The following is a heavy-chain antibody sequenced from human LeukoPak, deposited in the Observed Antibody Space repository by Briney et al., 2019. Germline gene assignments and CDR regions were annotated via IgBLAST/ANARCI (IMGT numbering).Heavy chain of an antibody. CDR1: GGSISSYY. CDR2: IYYSGST. Sequence: SETLSLTCTVSGGSISSYYWSWIRQPPGKGLEWIGYIYYSGSTNYNPSLKSRVTISVDTSKNQFSLKLSSVTAADTAVYYCARGNSDYGDYPDYYYYYMDVWGKGTTVTVSS. J-gene: IGHJ6*03. CDR3: ARGNSDYGDYPDYYYYYMDV. V-gene: IGHV4-59*01. D-gene: IGHD4-17*01.